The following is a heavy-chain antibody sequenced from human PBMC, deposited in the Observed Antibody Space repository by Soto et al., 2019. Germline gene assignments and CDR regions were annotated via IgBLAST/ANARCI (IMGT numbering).Heavy chain of an antibody. D-gene: IGHD4-17*01. Sequence: GGSLRLSCAACGFTFSNKWIHWVRQAPWKGLVWVSGIKSDGSSTTYADSVKGRFTISRDNAKNTLYLQMNSLRAEDTAVYYCASAAPFNYGGNSGFDFWGQRTLVAVSS. J-gene: IGHJ4*02. CDR3: ASAAPFNYGGNSGFDF. V-gene: IGHV3-74*03. CDR2: IKSDGSST. CDR1: GFTFSNKW.